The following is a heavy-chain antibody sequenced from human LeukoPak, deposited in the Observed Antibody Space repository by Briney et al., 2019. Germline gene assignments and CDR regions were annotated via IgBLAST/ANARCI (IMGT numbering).Heavy chain of an antibody. CDR2: INHSGST. Sequence: SETLSLTCAVYGGSLSGYYWSWIRQPPGKGLEWIGEINHSGSTNYNPSLKTRVPLPVDPSKNQSPLNPRSVTAADTAVYYCARGISTVVTHTFDYWGQGTQVTVSS. D-gene: IGHD4-23*01. CDR3: ARGISTVVTHTFDY. CDR1: GGSLSGYY. J-gene: IGHJ4*02. V-gene: IGHV4-34*01.